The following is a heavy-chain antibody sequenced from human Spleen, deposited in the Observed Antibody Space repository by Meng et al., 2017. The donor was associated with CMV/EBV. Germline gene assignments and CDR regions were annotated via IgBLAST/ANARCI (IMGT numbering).Heavy chain of an antibody. CDR2: IYYSGYT. CDR3: AKFSATGAYYYGIDV. Sequence: SETLSLTCSVSGASINNYYWTWIRQPPGEGLEWIGCIYYSGYTNYNPSLKSRVTISVDSSKRQFSLRLSSVTAADTAIYYCAKFSATGAYYYGIDVWGQGTTVTV. D-gene: IGHD1-1*01. V-gene: IGHV4-59*01. J-gene: IGHJ6*02. CDR1: GASINNYY.